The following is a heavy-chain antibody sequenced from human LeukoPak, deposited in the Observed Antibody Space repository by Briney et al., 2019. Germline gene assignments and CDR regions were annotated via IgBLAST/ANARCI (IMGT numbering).Heavy chain of an antibody. CDR1: GFTFSTYT. CDR3: ARDLAAAGTGY. Sequence: PGGSLRLSCAASGFTFSTYTMNWVRQAPGKGLEWVSYINTRSSTIYYADSVKGRFTISRDNAKNSLYLQMNSLRAEDTAVYYCARDLAAAGTGYWGQGTLVTVSS. CDR2: INTRSSTI. J-gene: IGHJ4*02. V-gene: IGHV3-48*01. D-gene: IGHD6-13*01.